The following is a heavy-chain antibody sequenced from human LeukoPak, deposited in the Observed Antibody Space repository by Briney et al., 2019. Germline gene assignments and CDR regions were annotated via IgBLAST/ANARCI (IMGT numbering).Heavy chain of an antibody. Sequence: PSGTLSLPCTVSGGSISSYNYYRSWIRQPAGQGLEWIGRVYPIGSTNYNPSLKSRVTISIDTSKNQFSLELSSVTAADTAVYYCARDSDCSSTSCLFDYWGREPWSPSPQ. CDR3: ARDSDCSSTSCLFDY. J-gene: IGHJ4*02. CDR2: VYPIGST. CDR1: GGSISSYNYY. V-gene: IGHV4-61*02. D-gene: IGHD2-2*01.